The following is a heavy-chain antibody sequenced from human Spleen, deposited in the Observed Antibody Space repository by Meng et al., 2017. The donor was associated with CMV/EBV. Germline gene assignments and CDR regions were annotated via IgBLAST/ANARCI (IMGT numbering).Heavy chain of an antibody. CDR3: ARSYRETGPRGYFQL. CDR1: GYNFISYD. V-gene: IGHV1-8*01. J-gene: IGHJ1*01. Sequence: AAGYNFISYDITWVRQAPGQGLEWMGWINPDSGNTSYAQKFQGRVAITRDTSISTAYMELSSLGSDDTAVYYCARSYRETGPRGYFQLWGQGTLVTVSS. CDR2: INPDSGNT. D-gene: IGHD3-10*01.